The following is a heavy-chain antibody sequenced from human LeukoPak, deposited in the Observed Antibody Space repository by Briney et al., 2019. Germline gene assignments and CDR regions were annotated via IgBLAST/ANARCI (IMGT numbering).Heavy chain of an antibody. CDR1: GGSISSYY. V-gene: IGHV4-59*01. CDR3: ARGGEYSYGHFDY. J-gene: IGHJ4*02. CDR2: IYYSGST. Sequence: SETLSLTCTVSGGSISSYYWSWIRQPPGKGLEWIGYIYYSGSTNYNPSLKSRVTISVDTSKNQFSLKLSSVTAADTAVYYCARGGEYSYGHFDYWGQGTLVTVSS. D-gene: IGHD5-18*01.